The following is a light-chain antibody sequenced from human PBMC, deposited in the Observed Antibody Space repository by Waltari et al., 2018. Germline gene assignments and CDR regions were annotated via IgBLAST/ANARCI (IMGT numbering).Light chain of an antibody. CDR1: IGNNY. Sequence: QSVLTQPPSVSAAPGQKVTISCSGTIGNNYVSWYHQLPGTAPKPLIYENNKRPAGIPDRVSGSNSGTSATLGITGLQTGYDGDYYCETWDSSLNTVIFGEGTKLTVL. CDR2: ENN. J-gene: IGLJ2*01. V-gene: IGLV1-51*02. CDR3: ETWDSSLNTVI.